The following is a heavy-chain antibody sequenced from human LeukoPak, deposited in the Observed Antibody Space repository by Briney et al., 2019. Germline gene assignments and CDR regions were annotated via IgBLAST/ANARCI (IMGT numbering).Heavy chain of an antibody. V-gene: IGHV3-15*01. CDR3: TTYDFWSGYPDY. CDR2: IKSKTDGGTT. Sequence: PGGSLRLSCAASGFTFSNAWMSWVRQAPGKGLEWVGRIKSKTDGGTTDYAAPVKGRFTISRDDSKNTLYLQMNSLKTEDTAVYYCTTYDFWSGYPDYWGQGTLVTVSS. CDR1: GFTFSNAW. J-gene: IGHJ4*02. D-gene: IGHD3-3*01.